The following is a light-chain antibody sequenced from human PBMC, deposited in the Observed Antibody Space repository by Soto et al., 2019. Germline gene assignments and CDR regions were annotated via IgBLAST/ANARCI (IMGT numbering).Light chain of an antibody. Sequence: EIVLTQSPGTLSLSPWERATLSCRASQSVSSNFLAWYQQKPGQAPSLLIYGASSRATGIPDRFSGSGSGKDFTLTISRLEPEDFAVYYCQQYGSSPPTFGQGTRLEIK. J-gene: IGKJ5*01. CDR2: GAS. V-gene: IGKV3-20*01. CDR1: QSVSSNF. CDR3: QQYGSSPPT.